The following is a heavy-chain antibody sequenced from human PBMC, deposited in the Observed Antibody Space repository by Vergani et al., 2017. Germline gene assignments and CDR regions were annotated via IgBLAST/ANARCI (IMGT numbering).Heavy chain of an antibody. Sequence: VQLVESGGGLVKPGGSLRLSCAASGFTFSNAWMSWVRQAPGKGLEWVGRIKSKTDGGTTDYAAPVKGRFTISRDDSKNTLYLQMNSLKTEDTAVYYCNAYYDFWSGYVYYFDYWGQGTLVTVSS. CDR2: IKSKTDGGTT. CDR1: GFTFSNAW. D-gene: IGHD3-3*01. CDR3: NAYYDFWSGYVYYFDY. V-gene: IGHV3-15*01. J-gene: IGHJ4*02.